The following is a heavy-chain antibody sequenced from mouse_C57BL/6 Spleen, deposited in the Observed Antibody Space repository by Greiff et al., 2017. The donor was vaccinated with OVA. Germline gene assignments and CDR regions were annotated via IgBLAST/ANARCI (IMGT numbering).Heavy chain of an antibody. V-gene: IGHV1-80*01. J-gene: IGHJ4*01. CDR2: IYPGDGDT. CDR3: ARYGYYVGLYAMDY. D-gene: IGHD2-3*01. CDR1: GYAFSSYW. Sequence: VQLQESGAELVKPGASVKISCKASGYAFSSYWMNWVKQRPGKGLEWIGQIYPGDGDTNYNGKFKGKATLTADKSSSTAYMQLSSLTSEDSAVYFCARYGYYVGLYAMDYWGQGTSVTVSS.